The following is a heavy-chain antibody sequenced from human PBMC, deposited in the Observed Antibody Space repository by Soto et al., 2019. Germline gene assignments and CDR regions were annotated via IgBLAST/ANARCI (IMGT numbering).Heavy chain of an antibody. J-gene: IGHJ5*02. Sequence: SETLSLTCTVSGGSISSYYWSWIRQPPGKGLEWIGYIYYSGSTNYNPSLKSRVTISVDTSKNQFSLKLSSVTAADTAVYYCAREITMVRGVEWFDPWGQGTLVTVS. CDR3: AREITMVRGVEWFDP. D-gene: IGHD3-10*01. V-gene: IGHV4-59*01. CDR1: GGSISSYY. CDR2: IYYSGST.